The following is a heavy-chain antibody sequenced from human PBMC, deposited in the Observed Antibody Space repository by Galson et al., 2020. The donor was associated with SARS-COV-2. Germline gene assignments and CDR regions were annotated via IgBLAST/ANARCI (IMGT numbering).Heavy chain of an antibody. V-gene: IGHV4-34*01. CDR2: INHSGST. D-gene: IGHD3-22*01. CDR3: ARVGYYDSSGYSSDYYYGMDV. J-gene: IGHJ6*02. CDR1: GGSFSGYY. Sequence: ETSETLSLTCAVYGGSFSGYYWSWISQPPGKGLEWIGEINHSGSTNYIPSLKSRVTISVDTSKNQFSLKLSSVTAADTAVYYCARVGYYDSSGYSSDYYYGMDVWGQGTTVTVSS.